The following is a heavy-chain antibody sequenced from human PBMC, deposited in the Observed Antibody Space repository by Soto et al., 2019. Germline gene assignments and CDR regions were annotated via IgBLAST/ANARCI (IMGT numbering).Heavy chain of an antibody. J-gene: IGHJ6*02. CDR3: ARDVGIWFGELSTSDNYYYGLDV. CDR1: GGSISSGGYY. CDR2: IYYSGST. Sequence: QVQLQESGPGLVKPSQTLSLTCTVSGGSISSGGYYWTWIRQHPEKGLEWIGYIYYSGSTHYNPSLKSRATISADTSKNQSSLDLNFVTGADTAVYYCARDVGIWFGELSTSDNYYYGLDVWGQGTTVTVSS. D-gene: IGHD3-10*01. V-gene: IGHV4-31*03.